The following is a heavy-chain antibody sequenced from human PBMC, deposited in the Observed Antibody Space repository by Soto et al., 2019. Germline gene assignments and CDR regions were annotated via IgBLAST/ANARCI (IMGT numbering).Heavy chain of an antibody. D-gene: IGHD3-9*01. J-gene: IGHJ4*02. CDR2: IYYSGST. V-gene: IGHV4-61*08. CDR1: GGSISSGGYY. CDR3: ARDSRKLTYFDY. Sequence: SETLSLTCTVSGGSISSGGYYWSWIRQHPGKGLEWIGYIYYSGSTNYNPSLKSRVTISVDTSKNQFSLKLSSVTAADTAVYYCARDSRKLTYFDYWGQGTLVTVSS.